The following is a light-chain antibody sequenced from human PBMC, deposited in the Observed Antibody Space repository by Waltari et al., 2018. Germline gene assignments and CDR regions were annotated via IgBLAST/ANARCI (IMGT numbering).Light chain of an antibody. CDR3: QQSYSTWYT. J-gene: IGKJ2*01. CDR2: AAS. CDR1: QSISSY. Sequence: DIQMTQSPSSLSASVGDRVTITCRASQSISSYLNWYQQKPGKAPKLLIYAASSLQSGVPSRFNGSGSGTDFTLTISSLQPEDFATYYCQQSYSTWYTFGQGTKLEIK. V-gene: IGKV1-39*01.